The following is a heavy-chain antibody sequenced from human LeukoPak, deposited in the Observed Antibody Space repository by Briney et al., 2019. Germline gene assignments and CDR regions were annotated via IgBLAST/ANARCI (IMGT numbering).Heavy chain of an antibody. J-gene: IGHJ6*03. CDR3: ARDAQSGVRGVKRHSPYYYYMDV. D-gene: IGHD3-10*01. CDR2: IYYSGST. CDR1: GGSISSSSYY. Sequence: SETLSLTCTVSGGSISSSSYYWGWIRQPPGKGLEWIGSIYYSGSTYYNPSLKSRVTISVDMSKNQFSLKLTSVTAADTAVYYCARDAQSGVRGVKRHSPYYYYMDVWGKGTTVTISS. V-gene: IGHV4-39*07.